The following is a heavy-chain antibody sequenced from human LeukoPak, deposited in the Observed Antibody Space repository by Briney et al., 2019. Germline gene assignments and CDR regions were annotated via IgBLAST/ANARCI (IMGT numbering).Heavy chain of an antibody. J-gene: IGHJ4*02. Sequence: GGSLRLSCAASGFTFSSYGMHWVRQAPGKGLEWVAVISHDGSNKHYADSVKGRFTISRDNSKNTLYLQMNSLRAEDTAVYYCATARGIWFGELFAFDYWGQGTLVTVSS. CDR2: ISHDGSNK. V-gene: IGHV3-30*03. CDR3: ATARGIWFGELFAFDY. D-gene: IGHD3-10*01. CDR1: GFTFSSYG.